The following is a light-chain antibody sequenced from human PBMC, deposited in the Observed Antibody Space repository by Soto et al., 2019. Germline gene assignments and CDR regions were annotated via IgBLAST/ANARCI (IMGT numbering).Light chain of an antibody. V-gene: IGKV4-1*01. J-gene: IGKJ1*01. Sequence: DIVMSHSPDSLAGSLGERATIKCKSRQGVLHSSNNKNYLAWYQQKAGQPPKLLIYWASTRESGVPDRFSGDGSGTDFTLTISSLQAEDVAVYYCHHYYDTLWTFGQGTKVDIK. CDR1: QGVLHSSNNKNY. CDR3: HHYYDTLWT. CDR2: WAS.